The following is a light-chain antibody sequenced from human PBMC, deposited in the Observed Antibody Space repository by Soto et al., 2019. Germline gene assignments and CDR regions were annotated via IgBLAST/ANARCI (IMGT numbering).Light chain of an antibody. CDR1: QGIGNI. CDR2: AAS. V-gene: IGKV1-27*01. Sequence: DIQMTQSPSSLSASSGDKVTITCRASQGIGNILTWYQQKPGKPPKLLMYAASSLQSGVPSRFSGSGVGTDFTLTISSLQPEDVASYYCQKYDSAPWTFGQGTKVEIK. CDR3: QKYDSAPWT. J-gene: IGKJ1*01.